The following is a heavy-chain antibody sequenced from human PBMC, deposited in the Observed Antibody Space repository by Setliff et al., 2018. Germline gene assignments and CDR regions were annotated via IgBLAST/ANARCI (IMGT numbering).Heavy chain of an antibody. V-gene: IGHV4-30-4*01. CDR3: ARMSGFMYMDV. D-gene: IGHD3-16*01. Sequence: SETLSLTCTVSGDSISSGGYYWSLIRQHPGKGLEWIGYSYYAGNTYCNPSLKSRVTISLDTSKSQFFLKLDAVTAADTAVYYCARMSGFMYMDVWGKGTTVTVSS. J-gene: IGHJ6*03. CDR1: GDSISSGGYY. CDR2: SYYAGNT.